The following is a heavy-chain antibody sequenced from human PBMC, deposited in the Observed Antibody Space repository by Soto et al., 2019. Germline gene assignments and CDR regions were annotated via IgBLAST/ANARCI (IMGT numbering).Heavy chain of an antibody. D-gene: IGHD3-10*01. J-gene: IGHJ4*02. CDR2: VYSSGTT. V-gene: IGHV4-4*07. Sequence: QVQLQESGPGLVKPSETLSLTCSVSGGSINSYWWSWIRQPAGKGLEWIGRVYSSGTTDYNPSLIIRATLSVETSKNQFSLKLSSVSAADTAVYYCARDIGSYAYGEGYWGQGIQVTVSS. CDR3: ARDIGSYAYGEGY. CDR1: GGSINSYW.